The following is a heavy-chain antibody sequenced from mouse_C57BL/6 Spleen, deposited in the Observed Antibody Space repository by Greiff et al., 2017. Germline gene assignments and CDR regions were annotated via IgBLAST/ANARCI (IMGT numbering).Heavy chain of an antibody. CDR1: GFTFSDAW. J-gene: IGHJ4*01. CDR3: TTFSGKDAMDY. V-gene: IGHV6-6*01. Sequence: EVQVVESGGGLVQPGGSMKLSCAASGFTFSDAWMDWVRQSPEKGLEWVAEIRNKANNHATYYAESVKGRFTISRDDSKSSVYLQMNSLRAEDTGIYYCTTFSGKDAMDYWGQGTSVTVSS. D-gene: IGHD2-1*01. CDR2: IRNKANNHAT.